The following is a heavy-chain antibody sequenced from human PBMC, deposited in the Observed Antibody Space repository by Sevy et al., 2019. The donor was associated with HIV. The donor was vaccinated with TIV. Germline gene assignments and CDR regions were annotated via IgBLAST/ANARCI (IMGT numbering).Heavy chain of an antibody. J-gene: IGHJ3*02. CDR3: ARERGISFIEGATTGAFDI. D-gene: IGHD1-26*01. CDR1: GFTFSSNW. V-gene: IGHV3-7*01. CDR2: IKQDGSEI. Sequence: GGSLRLSCAASGFTFSSNWMSWVRQAPGKGLEWVANIKQDGSEIYYVDSVKGRFTISRDNAKNSLYLQMNSLRAEDTAVYYCARERGISFIEGATTGAFDIWGQGTMVTVSS.